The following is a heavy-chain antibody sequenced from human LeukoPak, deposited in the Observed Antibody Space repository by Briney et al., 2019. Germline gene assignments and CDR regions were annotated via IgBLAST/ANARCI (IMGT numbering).Heavy chain of an antibody. CDR2: INHSGST. CDR1: GGSFSGYY. D-gene: IGHD3-22*01. V-gene: IGHV4-34*01. CDR3: ARGTRYYDSSGYWFDP. J-gene: IGHJ5*02. Sequence: PSETLSLTCAVYGGSFSGYYWSWIRQPPGKGLEWIGEINHSGSTNYNPSLKSRVTISVDTSKNQFSLKLSSVTAADTAVYYCARGTRYYDSSGYWFDPWGQGTLVTVSS.